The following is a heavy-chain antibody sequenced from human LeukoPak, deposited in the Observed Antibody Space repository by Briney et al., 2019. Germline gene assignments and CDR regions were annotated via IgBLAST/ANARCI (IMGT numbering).Heavy chain of an antibody. Sequence: GGSLRLSCATSGFIFSSYGMHWVRQVPGKGLEWVAVISYDARSNYHVDSVKGRFTISRDNSKNTPYLQMNSLKGDDTAVYYCAKDSAFYYIDVWGKGTTVTVSS. CDR3: AKDSAFYYIDV. CDR1: GFIFSSYG. CDR2: ISYDARSN. D-gene: IGHD3-10*01. V-gene: IGHV3-30*18. J-gene: IGHJ6*03.